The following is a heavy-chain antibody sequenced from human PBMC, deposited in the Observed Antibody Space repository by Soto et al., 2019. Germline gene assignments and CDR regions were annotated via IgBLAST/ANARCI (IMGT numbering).Heavy chain of an antibody. CDR2: IIPILGIA. V-gene: IGHV1-69*04. CDR3: ARDPRGDSSGYAGY. J-gene: IGHJ4*02. Sequence: GASVKVSCKASGGTFSSYTISWVRQAPGQGLEWMGRIIPILGIANYAQKFQGRVTITADKSTSTAYMELSSLRSEDTAVYYCARDPRGDSSGYAGYWGQGTLVTVSS. D-gene: IGHD3-22*01. CDR1: GGTFSSYT.